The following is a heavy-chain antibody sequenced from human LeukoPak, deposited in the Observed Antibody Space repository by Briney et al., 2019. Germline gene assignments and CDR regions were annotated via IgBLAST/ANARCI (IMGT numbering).Heavy chain of an antibody. J-gene: IGHJ4*01. CDR2: IYHSGST. Sequence: SETLSLTCAVSGGSISSGGYSWSWIRQPPGKGLEWIGYIYHSGSTYYNPSLKSRVTISVDRSKNQFSLKLSSVTAADTAVYYCARSGDYGDSVLHWGQGTLVTVSS. V-gene: IGHV4-30-2*01. CDR3: ARSGDYGDSVLH. CDR1: GGSISSGGYS. D-gene: IGHD4-17*01.